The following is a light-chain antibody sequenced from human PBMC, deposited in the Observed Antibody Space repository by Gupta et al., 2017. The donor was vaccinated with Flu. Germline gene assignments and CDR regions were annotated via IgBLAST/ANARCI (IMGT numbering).Light chain of an antibody. J-gene: IGKJ3*01. CDR1: QSVGSS. CDR3: HHDNNWPFT. V-gene: IGKV3-15*01. Sequence: ERVLTQAPATLSASPGERVILSCRASQSVGSSLAWYQQRPGQAPRLLIYATSFRATDIPARFSGSGSGTEFTLTINSLQSEDFALYYCHHDNNWPFTFGHGTKVDFK. CDR2: ATS.